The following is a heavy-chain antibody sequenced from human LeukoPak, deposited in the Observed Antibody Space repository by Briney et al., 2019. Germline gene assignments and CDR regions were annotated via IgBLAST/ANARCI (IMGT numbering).Heavy chain of an antibody. J-gene: IGHJ4*02. CDR2: ISGSGGST. CDR3: ATGGYGLTYYFDY. D-gene: IGHD5-18*01. CDR1: GFTFSSYG. V-gene: IGHV3-23*01. Sequence: PGGSLRLSCAASGFTFSSYGMSWVRQAPGKGLEWVSAISGSGGSTYYADSVKGRFTISRDNSKNTLYLQMNSLRAEDTAVYYCATGGYGLTYYFDYWGQGTLVTVSS.